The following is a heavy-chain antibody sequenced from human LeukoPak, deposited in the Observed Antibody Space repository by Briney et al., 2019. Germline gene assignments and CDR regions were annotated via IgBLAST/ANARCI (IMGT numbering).Heavy chain of an antibody. J-gene: IGHJ4*02. CDR3: ARTVRFLEWSSKD. V-gene: IGHV4-30-2*01. D-gene: IGHD3-3*01. CDR1: GGSISSGGYY. Sequence: SETLSLTCTVSGGSISSGGYYWSWIRQPPGKGLEWIGYIYHSGSTYYNPSLKSRVTISVDRSKNQFSLKLSSVTAADTAVYYCARTVRFLEWSSKDWGQGTLVTVSS. CDR2: IYHSGST.